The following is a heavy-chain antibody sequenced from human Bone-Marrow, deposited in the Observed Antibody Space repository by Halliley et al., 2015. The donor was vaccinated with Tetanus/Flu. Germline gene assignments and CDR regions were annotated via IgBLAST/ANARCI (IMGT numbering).Heavy chain of an antibody. CDR2: IGQRGGA. V-gene: IGHV4-34*01. CDR3: ARGLYINK. Sequence: KGVEGIGGIGQRGGANYSPALKSRVTTSLDTSRNQLALEMGSVTVADTAVYFCARGLYINKWGQGTLVTVSS. D-gene: IGHD1-20*01. J-gene: IGHJ4*02.